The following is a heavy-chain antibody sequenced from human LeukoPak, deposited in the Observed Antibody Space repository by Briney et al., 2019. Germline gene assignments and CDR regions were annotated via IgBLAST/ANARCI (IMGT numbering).Heavy chain of an antibody. CDR3: AKQALGATILYFDY. V-gene: IGHV3-23*01. CDR2: ISGSGGST. D-gene: IGHD1-26*01. Sequence: QPGGSLRLSCAASGFTFSTYGMTWVRQAPGKGLEWVSAISGSGGSTYYADSVKGRFTISRDNSKNTLYLQMNSLRAEDTAVYYCAKQALGATILYFDYWGQGTLVTVSS. CDR1: GFTFSTYG. J-gene: IGHJ4*02.